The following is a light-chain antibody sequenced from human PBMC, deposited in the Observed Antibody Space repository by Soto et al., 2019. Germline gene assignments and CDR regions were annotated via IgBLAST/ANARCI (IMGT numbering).Light chain of an antibody. V-gene: IGKV1-5*03. CDR3: QQYNGYSET. J-gene: IGKJ1*01. Sequence: DIQMTQSPSTLSASVGDRVTITCRASQNVNSWLAWYQQKPGRAPKVLIYKATNLESGVPSRFSGSGSGTEFTLTISSLQPDDFATYYCQQYNGYSETFGQGTKAELK. CDR2: KAT. CDR1: QNVNSW.